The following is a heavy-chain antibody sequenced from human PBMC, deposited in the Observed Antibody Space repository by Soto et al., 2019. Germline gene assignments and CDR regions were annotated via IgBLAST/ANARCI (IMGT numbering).Heavy chain of an antibody. CDR2: ISYDGSNK. CDR1: GFTFSSYA. J-gene: IGHJ6*02. CDR3: ARDRYCSSTSCPPVFYYGMDV. D-gene: IGHD2-2*01. V-gene: IGHV3-30-3*01. Sequence: QVQLVESGGGVVQPGRSLRLSCAASGFTFSSYAMYWVRQAPGKGLEWVAVISYDGSNKYYADSVKGRFTISRDNSKNTLYLQMNSLRAEDTAVYYCARDRYCSSTSCPPVFYYGMDVWGQGTTVTVSS.